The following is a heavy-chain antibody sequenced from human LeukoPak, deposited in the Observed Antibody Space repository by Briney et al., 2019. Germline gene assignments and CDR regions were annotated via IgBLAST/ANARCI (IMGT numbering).Heavy chain of an antibody. CDR2: ISGSGRTI. Sequence: PGGSLRLSCAASGFTFSTYGMNWVRQAPGKGLEWVSYISGSGRTIYYADSVKGRFTISRDNAKNSLYLQMNSLGDEDTAVYYCARDLRFGEIYWGQGTLVTVSS. CDR3: ARDLRFGEIY. J-gene: IGHJ4*02. CDR1: GFTFSTYG. D-gene: IGHD3-10*01. V-gene: IGHV3-48*02.